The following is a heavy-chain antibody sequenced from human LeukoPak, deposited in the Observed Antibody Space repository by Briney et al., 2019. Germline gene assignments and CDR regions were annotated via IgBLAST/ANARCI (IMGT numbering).Heavy chain of an antibody. D-gene: IGHD4-23*01. J-gene: IGHJ4*02. CDR2: INPSGGST. CDR3: ATDDYGGMSFDY. Sequence: ASVKVSCKASGYTFTSYYMHWVRQAPGQGLEWMGIINPSGGSTSYAQKFQGRVTMTRDTSTSTVYMELSSLRPEDTAVYYCATDDYGGMSFDYWGQGTLVTVSS. V-gene: IGHV1-46*01. CDR1: GYTFTSYY.